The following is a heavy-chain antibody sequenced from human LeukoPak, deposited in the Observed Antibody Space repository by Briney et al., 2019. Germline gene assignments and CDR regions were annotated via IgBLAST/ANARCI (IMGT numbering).Heavy chain of an antibody. V-gene: IGHV3-30*02. CDR1: GFTFSSYG. CDR3: ARESPLGGNGVPFYDYVW. D-gene: IGHD3-16*01. Sequence: PGGSLRLSCAASGFTFSSYGMHWVRQAPGKGLEWVAFIRYDGSNKYYADSVKGRFTISRDNSKNSLYLQMNSLRAEDTAVYYCARESPLGGNGVPFYDYVWGGQGTLVTVSS. CDR2: IRYDGSNK. J-gene: IGHJ4*02.